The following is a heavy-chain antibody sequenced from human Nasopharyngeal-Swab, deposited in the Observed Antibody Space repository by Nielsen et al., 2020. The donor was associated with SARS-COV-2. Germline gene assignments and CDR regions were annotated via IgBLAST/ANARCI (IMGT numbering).Heavy chain of an antibody. D-gene: IGHD6-19*01. CDR2: IIPIFGTA. V-gene: IGHV1-69*06. Sequence: SVKVSCKASGYTFTSYGISWARQAPGQGLEWMGGIIPIFGTANYAQKFQGRVTITADKSTSTAYMELSSLRSEDTAVYYCARVPHSSGWDFDYWGQGTLVTVSS. CDR3: ARVPHSSGWDFDY. CDR1: GYTFTSYG. J-gene: IGHJ4*02.